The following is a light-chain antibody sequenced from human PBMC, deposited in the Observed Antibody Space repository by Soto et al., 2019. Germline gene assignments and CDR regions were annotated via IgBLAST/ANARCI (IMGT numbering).Light chain of an antibody. Sequence: EIVVTQSPGTLSLSPGERATLSCRASQSVSSSYLARYQQKPGQAPRLLIYGASSRATGIPDRFSGSGSGKDFTLTISRLEPEDFAVYYCHQYGSSPLPFGQGTKVEIK. CDR2: GAS. CDR3: HQYGSSPLP. CDR1: QSVSSSY. V-gene: IGKV3-20*01. J-gene: IGKJ1*01.